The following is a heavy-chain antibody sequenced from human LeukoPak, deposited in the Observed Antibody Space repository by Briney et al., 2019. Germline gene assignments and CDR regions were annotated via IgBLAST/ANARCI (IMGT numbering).Heavy chain of an antibody. J-gene: IGHJ4*02. Sequence: PGGSLRLSSAASRFTLDDYAMHWVRHAPGEGREWVSLIREDGRATSYVDSVKGRFATSRDNSNKTLYLQINSLRTEDTALYYCAKPRRSGTEYADFDHWGQGTLVTVSS. CDR1: RFTLDDYA. CDR2: IREDGRAT. D-gene: IGHD1-26*01. V-gene: IGHV3-43*02. CDR3: AKPRRSGTEYADFDH.